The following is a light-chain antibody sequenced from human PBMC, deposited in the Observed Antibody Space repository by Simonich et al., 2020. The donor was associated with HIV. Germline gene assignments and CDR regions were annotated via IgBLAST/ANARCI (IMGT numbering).Light chain of an antibody. CDR2: WAS. V-gene: IGKV4-1*01. CDR1: QTFLYSSNNMNY. Sequence: DIVMTQSPDSLAVSLGERATINCKSSQTFLYSSNNMNYLAWYQQKPGQPPKLLIYWASTRQSGVPDRFSGSGSGTDFTLTISSLQAEDVAVYYCQQYYSTPWTFGQGTKVEIK. CDR3: QQYYSTPWT. J-gene: IGKJ1*01.